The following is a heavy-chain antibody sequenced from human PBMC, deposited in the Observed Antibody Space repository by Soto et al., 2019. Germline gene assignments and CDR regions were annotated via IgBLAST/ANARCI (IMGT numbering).Heavy chain of an antibody. V-gene: IGHV4-59*01. Sequence: PSETLALTCTVSGGSISSYYWSWIRQPPGKGLEWIGYIYYSGSTNYNPSLKSRVTISVDTSKNKFSLKLSSVTAAGTAVYYCARVSGAARIRYGMAVWGQGTTGTVSS. CDR3: ARVSGAARIRYGMAV. J-gene: IGHJ6*02. CDR2: IYYSGST. D-gene: IGHD6-6*01. CDR1: GGSISSYY.